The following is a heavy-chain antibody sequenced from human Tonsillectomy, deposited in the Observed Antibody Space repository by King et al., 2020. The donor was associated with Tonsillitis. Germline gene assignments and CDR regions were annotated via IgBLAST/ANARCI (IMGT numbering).Heavy chain of an antibody. CDR1: GFSLSTSGVG. J-gene: IGHJ6*02. V-gene: IGHV2-5*01. Sequence: TLKESGPTLVKPTQTLTLTCTFSGFSLSTSGVGVGWIRQPPGKALDWLALIYWNDDTRYSPSLKSRLTITKDTSKNQVVLKLTNMDPVDTATYYCAHTEMIRMVYAVDVWGQGTTVTVS. D-gene: IGHD2-8*01. CDR2: IYWNDDT. CDR3: AHTEMIRMVYAVDV.